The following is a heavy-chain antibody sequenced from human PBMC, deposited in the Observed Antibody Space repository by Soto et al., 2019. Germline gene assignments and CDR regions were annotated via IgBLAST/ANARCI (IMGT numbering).Heavy chain of an antibody. CDR3: ARDVYGKDGSSDYYYYYNGMDV. D-gene: IGHD3-22*01. J-gene: IGHJ6*02. V-gene: IGHV3-21*01. CDR2: ISSSSNYI. CDR1: ALTFSSYS. Sequence: EVQLVESGGGLVKPGGSLRLSCEVSALTFSSYSMNWVRQAPGKGLEWVSSISSSSNYIYYADSVKGRFTISRDNAKNSLYLQMYSLRAEDTAVYYCARDVYGKDGSSDYYYYYNGMDVWGQGTTVTVSS.